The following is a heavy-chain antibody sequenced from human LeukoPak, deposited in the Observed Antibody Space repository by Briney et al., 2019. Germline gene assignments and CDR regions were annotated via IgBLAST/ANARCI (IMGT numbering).Heavy chain of an antibody. CDR3: AMIMGDAFDM. J-gene: IGHJ3*02. D-gene: IGHD2-8*01. CDR1: GFIFSTYG. V-gene: IGHV3-30*02. Sequence: GGSLRLSCAASGFIFSTYGMHWVRQAPGKGLEWVAFIRYDGRSKYYADSVKGRFTISRDNSKNTLSLQMSSLRADDTAVYYCAMIMGDAFDMWGQGTMVTVSS. CDR2: IRYDGRSK.